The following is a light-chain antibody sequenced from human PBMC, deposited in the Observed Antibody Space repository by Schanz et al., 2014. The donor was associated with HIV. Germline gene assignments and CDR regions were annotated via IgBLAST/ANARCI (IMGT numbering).Light chain of an antibody. V-gene: IGLV2-14*03. CDR2: DVN. J-gene: IGLJ2*01. Sequence: QSVLTQPASVSGSLGQSITISCTGTSGDVGRYDYVSWYQQHPGQAPKLMIYDVNNRPSGVSNRFSGSKSAYTASLTVSGLQPEDEADYYCTSHGGTNTFLLLFGGGTKLTVL. CDR1: SGDVGRYDY. CDR3: TSHGGTNTFLLL.